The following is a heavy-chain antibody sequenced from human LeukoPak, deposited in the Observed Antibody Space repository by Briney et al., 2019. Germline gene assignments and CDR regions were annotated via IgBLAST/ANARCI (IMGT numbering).Heavy chain of an antibody. Sequence: PGGSLRLSCVVSGFTLSKSAMTWVRQAPGKGLEWVAIIGDSDTSTNYPDSVRGRFIISRDDSKDTLHLQMDSLRVEDTAVYYCAKGPTLTSFGSWGQGTLVTVSS. J-gene: IGHJ4*01. CDR1: GFTLSKSA. D-gene: IGHD4-17*01. CDR3: AKGPTLTSFGS. CDR2: IGDSDTST. V-gene: IGHV3-23*05.